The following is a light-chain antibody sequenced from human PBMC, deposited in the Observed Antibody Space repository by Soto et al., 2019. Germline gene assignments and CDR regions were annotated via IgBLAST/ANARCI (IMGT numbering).Light chain of an antibody. CDR2: EVS. Sequence: QSALTQPPSASGSPGQSVTISCTGTSSDVGGYNYVSLYQQHPGKAPKLMIYEVSKRPSGVPDRFSGSTSGNTASLTVSGLQAEDEADYYCSSYAGSTCVFGGGTKVTVL. CDR3: SSYAGSTCV. V-gene: IGLV2-8*01. J-gene: IGLJ2*01. CDR1: SSDVGGYNY.